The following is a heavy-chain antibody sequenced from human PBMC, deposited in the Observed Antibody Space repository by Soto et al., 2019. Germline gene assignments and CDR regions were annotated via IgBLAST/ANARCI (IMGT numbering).Heavy chain of an antibody. Sequence: PGGFLRLSCAASGFTFSNAWMSWVRQAPGKGLEWVGCIKSKTDGGTTDYAAPVKGRFTISRDDSKNTLYLQMNSLKTEDTALYYCTTDLGRGIITMVRGVIIKPSPPGGYRGQGTLVTVSS. CDR3: TTDLGRGIITMVRGVIIKPSPPGGY. CDR1: GFTFSNAW. V-gene: IGHV3-15*01. J-gene: IGHJ4*02. D-gene: IGHD3-10*01. CDR2: IKSKTDGGTT.